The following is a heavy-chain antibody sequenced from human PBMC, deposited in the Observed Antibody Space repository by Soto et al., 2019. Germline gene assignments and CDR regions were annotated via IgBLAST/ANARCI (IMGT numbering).Heavy chain of an antibody. D-gene: IGHD2-2*01. J-gene: IGHJ6*02. CDR2: IIPILGIA. Sequence: SVKVSCKASGGTFSSYTISWVRQAPGQGLEWMGRIIPILGIANYAQKFQGRVTITADKSTSTAYMELSSLRSEDTAVYYCACSSTSAKYYYYGMDVWGQGTTVTVSS. V-gene: IGHV1-69*02. CDR1: GGTFSSYT. CDR3: ACSSTSAKYYYYGMDV.